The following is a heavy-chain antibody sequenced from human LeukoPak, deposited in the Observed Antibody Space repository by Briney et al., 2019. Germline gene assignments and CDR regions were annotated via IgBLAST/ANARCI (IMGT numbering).Heavy chain of an antibody. V-gene: IGHV4-59*08. CDR1: GGSISSYY. CDR2: IYYSGST. Sequence: SETLSLTCTVSGGSISSYYWSWIRQPPGKGLEWIGYIYYSGSTNYNPSLKSRVTISVDTSKNQFSLKLSSVTAADTAVYYCARHTIYYDSSGSYYVAPGTGSSDAFDIWGQGTMVTVSS. D-gene: IGHD3-22*01. J-gene: IGHJ3*02. CDR3: ARHTIYYDSSGSYYVAPGTGSSDAFDI.